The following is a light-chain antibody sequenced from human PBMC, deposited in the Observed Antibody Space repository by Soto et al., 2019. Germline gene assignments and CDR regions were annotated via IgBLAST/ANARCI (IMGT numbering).Light chain of an antibody. V-gene: IGKV1-9*01. CDR1: QGISSY. CDR2: AAS. CDR3: QQLKRYPLS. Sequence: IQLTQSPSSLSASVGDRVTITCRASQGISSYLAWYQQKPGKVPKLLISAASTLQSGVPSRFSGSGSGTDFTLTISSLQPEDFATYYCQQLKRYPLSFGGGTKVDI. J-gene: IGKJ4*01.